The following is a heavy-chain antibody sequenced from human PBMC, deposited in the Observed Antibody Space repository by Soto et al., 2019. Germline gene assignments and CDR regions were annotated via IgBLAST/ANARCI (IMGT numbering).Heavy chain of an antibody. D-gene: IGHD3-9*01. J-gene: IGHJ6*02. V-gene: IGHV3-23*01. CDR2: ISGSGGST. CDR1: GFTFSSYA. CDR3: AKEILGTGYYLYYYYGMDV. Sequence: GGPLRLSCAASGFTFSSYAMIWVRQAPGKGLEWVSAISGSGGSTYYADSVKGRFTISRDNSKNTLYLQMNSLRAEDTAVYYCAKEILGTGYYLYYYYGMDVWGQGTTVTVSS.